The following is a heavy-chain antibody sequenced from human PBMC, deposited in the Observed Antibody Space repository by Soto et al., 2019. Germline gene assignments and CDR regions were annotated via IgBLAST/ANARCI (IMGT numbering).Heavy chain of an antibody. CDR1: GYTFTDYY. CDR3: AKDPNVVVVPAATGGMDV. D-gene: IGHD2-2*01. Sequence: AAGKVSCKASGYTFTDYYMHWVRQAPGQGLQWMGWINPNSGGTNYAQKFQGRVTMTRVTSISTAYMELSSLSSDDTALYYCAKDPNVVVVPAATGGMDVWGQGTTVT. V-gene: IGHV1-2*02. CDR2: INPNSGGT. J-gene: IGHJ6*02.